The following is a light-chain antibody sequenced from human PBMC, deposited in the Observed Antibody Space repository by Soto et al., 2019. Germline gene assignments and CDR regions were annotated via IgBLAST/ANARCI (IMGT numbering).Light chain of an antibody. CDR2: AAS. CDR3: QQDYNLPLT. Sequence: IVLTQSPATLSLSPGQRATLSCRASQSVRSNFLSWYQQKPGQAPRLLIYAASARATGFPARFSGSGSGTDFTLTISSLQPEDVAVYYCQQDYNLPLTFGGGTKVEIK. V-gene: IGKV3D-7*01. CDR1: QSVRSNF. J-gene: IGKJ4*01.